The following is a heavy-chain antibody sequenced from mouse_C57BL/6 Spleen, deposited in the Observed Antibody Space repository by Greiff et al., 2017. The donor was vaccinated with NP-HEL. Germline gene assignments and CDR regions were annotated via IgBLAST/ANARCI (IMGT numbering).Heavy chain of an antibody. CDR3: ASSPVRLGPYFDY. CDR1: GYSITSGYY. CDR2: ISYDGSN. Sequence: EVKLMESGPGLVKPSPSLSLSCSVTGYSITSGYYWNWIRQFPGNQLEWMGYISYDGSNNYNPSLKNRISITRDTSKNQFFMKLNSVTTEDTATYYCASSPVRLGPYFDYWGQGTTLTVSS. V-gene: IGHV3-6*01. J-gene: IGHJ2*01. D-gene: IGHD2-14*01.